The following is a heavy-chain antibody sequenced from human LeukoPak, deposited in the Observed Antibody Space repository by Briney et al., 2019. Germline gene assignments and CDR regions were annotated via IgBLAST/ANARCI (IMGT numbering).Heavy chain of an antibody. CDR3: ARDLTGPYDH. CDR1: GFTFSTYW. J-gene: IGHJ4*02. Sequence: GGSLRLSCAASGFTFSTYWMHWVRQAPGKGLVWVSRISPDGTSTSYAESVKGRFTISRDSAKNTLYLQMNSLRAEDTAVYSCARDLTGPYDHWGQGTLVTVSS. V-gene: IGHV3-74*01. D-gene: IGHD3-22*01. CDR2: ISPDGTST.